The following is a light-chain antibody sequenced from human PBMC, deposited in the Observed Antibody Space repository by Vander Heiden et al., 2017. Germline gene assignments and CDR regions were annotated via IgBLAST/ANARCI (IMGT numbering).Light chain of an antibody. J-gene: IGLJ2*01. CDR1: KIGSKN. V-gene: IGLV3-9*01. CDR3: QAWDSSTVV. CDR2: RDS. Sequence: SSEPAHPRSRAAALGTAARITWRGKKIGSKNGYWEQQKPGQAPVLVIYRDSKRPSGIPERFSGSNSGNTATLTISGAQAGDEADYYCQAWDSSTVVFGGGTKLTVL.